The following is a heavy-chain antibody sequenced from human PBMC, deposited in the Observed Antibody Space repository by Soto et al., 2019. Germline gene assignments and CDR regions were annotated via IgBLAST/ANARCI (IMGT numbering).Heavy chain of an antibody. V-gene: IGHV4-59*11. CDR1: GDSLGHHG. J-gene: IGHJ4*02. CDR3: ATGPDHAKTGY. Sequence: SEILSLTCTVSGDSLGHHGGHWVRQAPGKQLDWIGFISYSGATYYNPSLWGRVTISSDRSNRQFSLKLSSVTAADTAIYYGATGPDHAKTGYWGQGTLVTVSS. CDR2: ISYSGAT.